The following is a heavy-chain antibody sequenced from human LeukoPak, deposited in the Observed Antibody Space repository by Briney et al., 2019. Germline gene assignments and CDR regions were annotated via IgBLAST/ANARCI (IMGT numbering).Heavy chain of an antibody. Sequence: SETLSLTCTVSGGSISTYYWSWIRQPPGKGLEWIGYIFYSGSTNYNPSLKSRVTISVDTSKNQFSLKLSSVTAADTAVYYCANLYSSSWYGYYFDYWGQGTLVTVSS. D-gene: IGHD6-13*01. CDR1: GGSISTYY. CDR3: ANLYSSSWYGYYFDY. CDR2: IFYSGST. J-gene: IGHJ4*02. V-gene: IGHV4-59*08.